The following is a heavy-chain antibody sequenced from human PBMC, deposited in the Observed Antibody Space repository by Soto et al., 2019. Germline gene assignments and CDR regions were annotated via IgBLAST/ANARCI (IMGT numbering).Heavy chain of an antibody. Sequence: SCKASGYTSTAWINWVRQAPGKGLEWVGRIKSQVNGGTPDFAAPVRGRFAISRDDSRSMVYLQMNRLKTEDTAVYYCTTDSYFTSKLVRFDYWGLGTLVTVSS. CDR1: GYTSTAW. D-gene: IGHD2-21*01. V-gene: IGHV3-15*07. CDR2: IKSQVNGGTP. CDR3: TTDSYFTSKLVRFDY. J-gene: IGHJ4*01.